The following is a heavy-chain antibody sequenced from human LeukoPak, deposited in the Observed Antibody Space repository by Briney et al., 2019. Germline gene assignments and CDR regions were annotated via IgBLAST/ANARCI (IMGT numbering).Heavy chain of an antibody. D-gene: IGHD3-10*01. CDR2: IKQDGSEK. V-gene: IGHV3-7*02. CDR1: GFTFRRYW. CDR3: VGLGENY. Sequence: PGGSVRLSCAASGFTFRRYWMSWARQASGKGLEWVANIKQDGSEKYYVDSVKGRFTISRDNAKNSLYLQMNSLRAEDTAVYYCVGLGENYLGQGTLVTVSS. J-gene: IGHJ4*02.